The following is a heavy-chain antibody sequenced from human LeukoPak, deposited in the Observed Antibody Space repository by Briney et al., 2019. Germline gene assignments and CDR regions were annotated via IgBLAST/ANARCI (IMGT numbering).Heavy chain of an antibody. CDR3: VRELGGSYLIDY. D-gene: IGHD1-26*01. J-gene: IGHJ4*02. CDR1: GFTFSTYW. V-gene: IGHV3-7*01. CDR2: IKQDGAEV. Sequence: PGGSLRLSCAASGFTFSTYWMSWVRQAPGKGLEWVANIKQDGAEVYYVDSVKGRFTISRDNAKNSLYLQMNSLRAEDMAVYYCVRELGGSYLIDYWGQGTLVTVSS.